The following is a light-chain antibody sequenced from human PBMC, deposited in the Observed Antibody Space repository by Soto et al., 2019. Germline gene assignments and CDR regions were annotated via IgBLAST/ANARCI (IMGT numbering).Light chain of an antibody. J-gene: IGLJ2*01. CDR2: EGS. Sequence: QSVLTQHASVSGSPGQSITISCTGTSSDVGSYNLVSWYQQHPDKAPKLMIYEGSKRPSGVSNRFSGSKSGNTASLTISGLQAEDEADYYCCSYAGSSTVVFGGGTKVTVL. V-gene: IGLV2-23*01. CDR1: SSDVGSYNL. CDR3: CSYAGSSTVV.